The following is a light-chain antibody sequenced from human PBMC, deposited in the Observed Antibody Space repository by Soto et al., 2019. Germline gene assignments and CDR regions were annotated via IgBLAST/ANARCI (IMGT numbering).Light chain of an antibody. J-gene: IGKJ5*01. CDR1: QSVSSY. CDR3: QQSTDWPLT. Sequence: EIVLTQSPATLSLSPGERATLSCRASQSVSSYLAWYQQRPGQAPRLLIYGASNRATVIPARFNGSGSGTDFTQTISSLEAEHFAVYNCQQSTDWPLTFRQATPLEIK. CDR2: GAS. V-gene: IGKV3-11*01.